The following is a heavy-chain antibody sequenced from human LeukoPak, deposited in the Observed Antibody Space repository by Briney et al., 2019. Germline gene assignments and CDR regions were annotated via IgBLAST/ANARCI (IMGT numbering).Heavy chain of an antibody. J-gene: IGHJ4*02. V-gene: IGHV4-39*07. Sequence: PSETLPLTCTVSGGSISSRSSFWGWIRQPPGKGLDWIGSIYDSETTSYNPSLKSRVTISVDTSKNQFSLKLSSVTAADTAVYYCARDGIQLWPGVFDYWGQGTLVTVSS. D-gene: IGHD5-18*01. CDR1: GGSISSRSSF. CDR3: ARDGIQLWPGVFDY. CDR2: IYDSETT.